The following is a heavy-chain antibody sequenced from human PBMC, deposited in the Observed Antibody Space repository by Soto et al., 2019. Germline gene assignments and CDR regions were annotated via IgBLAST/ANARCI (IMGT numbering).Heavy chain of an antibody. J-gene: IGHJ6*02. Sequence: EGSLRLSCAGSGFPFSDYALTWVRQAPGKGLEWVSHISGSGGKTYYADSVKGRFIISRDNVKNTLSLQMNSLRPEDTAVYYCAKDSGYQLPDNYFYYGLDVRGQGTTVTVSS. CDR1: GFPFSDYA. CDR3: AKDSGYQLPDNYFYYGLDV. D-gene: IGHD2-2*01. CDR2: ISGSGGKT. V-gene: IGHV3-23*01.